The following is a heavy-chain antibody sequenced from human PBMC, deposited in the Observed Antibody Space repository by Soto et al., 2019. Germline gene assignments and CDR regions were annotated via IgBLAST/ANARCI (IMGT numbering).Heavy chain of an antibody. V-gene: IGHV4-59*01. Sequence: PSETLSLTCTVSGDSITNYYWNWIRQPPGKGLEWIGYMSYSGSTYYNPSLKSRVTISIDTSKNQFSLKLSSVTAADTAVYYCAKDTSGWRGWFDPWGQGTLVTVSS. CDR3: AKDTSGWRGWFDP. CDR1: GDSITNYY. D-gene: IGHD6-19*01. CDR2: MSYSGST. J-gene: IGHJ5*02.